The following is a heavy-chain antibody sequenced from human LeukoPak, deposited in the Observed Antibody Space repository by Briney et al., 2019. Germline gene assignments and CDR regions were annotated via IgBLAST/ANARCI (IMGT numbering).Heavy chain of an antibody. CDR3: AKNKVSLDY. J-gene: IGHJ4*02. D-gene: IGHD2/OR15-2a*01. V-gene: IGHV4-59*01. Sequence: SETLSLTCTVSGGSISSYYWSWIRQPPGKGLEWIGYIYYSGSTNYNPSLKSRVTISVDTSKNQFSLQLSSVTAADTAVYYCAKNKVSLDYWGQGILVTVSS. CDR1: GGSISSYY. CDR2: IYYSGST.